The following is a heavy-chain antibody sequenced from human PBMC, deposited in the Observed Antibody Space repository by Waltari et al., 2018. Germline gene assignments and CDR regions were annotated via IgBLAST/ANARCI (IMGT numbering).Heavy chain of an antibody. CDR3: ARAKDYTTYYYGMDV. CDR1: GFTFSSHW. CDR2: INSDGSST. J-gene: IGHJ6*02. V-gene: IGHV3-74*01. Sequence: EVQLVESGGGLVQPGGSLRLSCAASGFTFSSHWMHWVRQAPGKGLVGVSRINSDGSSTDYADSVKGRFTISRDNAKNTLYLQMNSLRAEDTAVYYCARAKDYTTYYYGMDVWGQGTTVTVSS. D-gene: IGHD4-4*01.